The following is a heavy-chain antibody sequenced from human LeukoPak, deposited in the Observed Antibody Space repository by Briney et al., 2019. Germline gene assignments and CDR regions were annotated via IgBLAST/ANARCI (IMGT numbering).Heavy chain of an antibody. CDR2: INPRTGAT. CDR3: ARAGRSLQMSVWFDP. Sequence: ASVKVSCKASGYTFSDHYMHWVRQAPGQGLEWMGYINPRTGATYYAENFQGRVTMTRDTSINTVYLEMRFDDADMYYYARAGRSLQMSVWFDPWGPGTLVIVSS. CDR1: GYTFSDHY. V-gene: IGHV1-2*02. D-gene: IGHD1-26*01. J-gene: IGHJ5*02.